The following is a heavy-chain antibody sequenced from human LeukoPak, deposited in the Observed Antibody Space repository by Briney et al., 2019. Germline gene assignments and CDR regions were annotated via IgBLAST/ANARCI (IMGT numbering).Heavy chain of an antibody. V-gene: IGHV3-66*01. Sequence: GGSLRLSCAASGFTVSGNYMSWVGQAPGKWLEWVSVIYSGGRTYYADSVKGRFTISRDNSKNTLYLQMNRLRAEDTAVYYCARAGPSSSWHQFDYWGQGTLVTVSS. D-gene: IGHD6-13*01. CDR3: ARAGPSSSWHQFDY. CDR2: IYSGGRT. CDR1: GFTVSGNY. J-gene: IGHJ4*02.